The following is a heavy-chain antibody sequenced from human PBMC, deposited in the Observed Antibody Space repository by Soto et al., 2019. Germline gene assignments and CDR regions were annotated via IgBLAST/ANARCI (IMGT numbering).Heavy chain of an antibody. V-gene: IGHV5-10-1*04. CDR3: ARGYSSNDY. CDR1: GYSFAGYW. J-gene: IGHJ4*02. CDR2: IDPSDSQT. D-gene: IGHD6-13*01. Sequence: GESLKTSCKGSGYSFAGYWITWVRQKPGKGLEWMGPIDPSDSQTSYSPSFQGQVTISADKSISTAYLQWRSLKASDTEMYYCARGYSSNDYWGQGTLVTVSS.